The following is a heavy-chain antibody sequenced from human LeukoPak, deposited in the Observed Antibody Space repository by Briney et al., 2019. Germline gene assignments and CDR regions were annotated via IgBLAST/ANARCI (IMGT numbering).Heavy chain of an antibody. V-gene: IGHV4-61*02. CDR3: ARDGLGYCSGGSCPNWFDP. CDR2: IYTSGST. Sequence: SETLSLTCTVSGGSISSGSYYWSWIRQPAGKGLEWIGRIYTSGSTNYNPSLKSRVTISVDTSKNQFSLKLSSVTAADTAVYYCARDGLGYCSGGSCPNWFDPWGQGTLVTVSS. CDR1: GGSISSGSYY. D-gene: IGHD2-15*01. J-gene: IGHJ5*02.